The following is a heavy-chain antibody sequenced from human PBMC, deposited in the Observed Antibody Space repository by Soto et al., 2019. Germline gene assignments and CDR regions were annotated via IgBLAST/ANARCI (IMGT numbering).Heavy chain of an antibody. D-gene: IGHD1-26*01. CDR1: GFAFRHNY. CDR3: ATGGIYYET. CDR2: INTGGSPA. V-gene: IGHV3-11*01. J-gene: IGHJ5*02. Sequence: PGGSLRLSXTVSGFAFRHNYLTWIRQAPGKGLEWLSYINTGGSPAYYADSVKGRFTISTDIAKKSLYLQMDSLRADDTGVYYCATGGIYYETWGQGTLVTVSS.